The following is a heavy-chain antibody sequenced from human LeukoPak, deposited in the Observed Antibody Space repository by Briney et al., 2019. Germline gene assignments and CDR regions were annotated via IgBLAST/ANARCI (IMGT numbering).Heavy chain of an antibody. V-gene: IGHV3-7*01. CDR2: IKQDGSEK. D-gene: IGHD3-22*01. CDR3: ARAGRYHDSSGYFSY. J-gene: IGHJ4*02. CDR1: GFTFSSYW. Sequence: PGGSLRLSCVASGFTFSSYWMTWVRPTPGKGLEWVASIKQDGSEKYYVDSVKGRFTISTDNAQNSLYLQMKSLRAEDTAVYNCARAGRYHDSSGYFSYWGQGTLVTVSS.